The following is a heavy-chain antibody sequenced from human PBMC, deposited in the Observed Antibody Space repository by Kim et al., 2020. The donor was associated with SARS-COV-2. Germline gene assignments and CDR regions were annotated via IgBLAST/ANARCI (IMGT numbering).Heavy chain of an antibody. CDR2: ISAINGYT. CDR1: GYSFSSYG. V-gene: IGHV1-18*01. CDR3: ARWNVVCSVFYVLDV. J-gene: IGHJ6*01. Sequence: ASVKVSCKASGYSFSSYGVAWVRQAPGQGPEWMGWISAINGYTTYAQRFQGRVTMTTDTSASTAYLDLSSLRVYDTAIYYCARWNVVCSVFYVLDVW. D-gene: IGHD1-1*01.